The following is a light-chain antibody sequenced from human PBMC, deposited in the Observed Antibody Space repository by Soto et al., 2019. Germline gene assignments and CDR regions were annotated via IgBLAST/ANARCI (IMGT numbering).Light chain of an antibody. V-gene: IGLV2-14*01. Sequence: QSALTQPASVSGSPGQSITISCTGTSSDVGGYNYVSWYQQHPGKAPKLMIYEVSNRPSGVSNRFSGSKSGNTASLTISGLQAKDEADYNCSSYTSSSIDYVFGTGTKVTVL. CDR3: SSYTSSSIDYV. J-gene: IGLJ1*01. CDR2: EVS. CDR1: SSDVGGYNY.